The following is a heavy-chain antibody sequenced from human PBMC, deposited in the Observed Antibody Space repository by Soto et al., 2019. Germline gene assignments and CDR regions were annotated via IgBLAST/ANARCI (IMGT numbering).Heavy chain of an antibody. Sequence: PGGSLRLSCAASGFTFSNYAINWVRQAPGGGLEWVSAINANGDTKYYADSVAGRLTISRDNSKGTLYLQVNSLRAEDTAVYYCATFFGSIVRGALDPWGQGTLVTVSS. D-gene: IGHD3-10*01. CDR3: ATFFGSIVRGALDP. CDR1: GFTFSNYA. J-gene: IGHJ5*02. CDR2: INANGDTK. V-gene: IGHV3-23*01.